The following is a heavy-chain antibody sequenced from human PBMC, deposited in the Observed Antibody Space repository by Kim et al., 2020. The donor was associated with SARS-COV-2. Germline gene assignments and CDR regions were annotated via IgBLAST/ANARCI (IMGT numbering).Heavy chain of an antibody. Sequence: ASVKVSCKASGYTFSDYAIHWARQAPGQRLEWMGWINAGNGIAKYSQKFQDRVTITRDTSANTAYMEVSSLRSEDTAVYYCARVYCSSTSCQYYFDYWGQGTLVTVSS. CDR1: GYTFSDYA. V-gene: IGHV1-3*01. J-gene: IGHJ4*02. CDR2: INAGNGIA. CDR3: ARVYCSSTSCQYYFDY. D-gene: IGHD2-2*01.